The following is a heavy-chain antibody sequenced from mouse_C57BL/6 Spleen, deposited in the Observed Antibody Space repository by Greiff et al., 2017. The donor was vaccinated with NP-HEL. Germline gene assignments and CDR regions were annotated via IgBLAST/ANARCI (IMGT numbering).Heavy chain of an antibody. CDR3: AKNSAGAMDY. J-gene: IGHJ4*01. CDR2: IHPNSGST. Sequence: QVQLQQPGAELVKPGASVKLSCKASGYTFTSYWMHWVKQRPGQGLEWIGMIHPNSGSTNYNEKFKSKATLTVDKSSSTAYMQLSSQTSEDSAVYYCAKNSAGAMDYWGQGTSVTVSS. CDR1: GYTFTSYW. V-gene: IGHV1-64*01.